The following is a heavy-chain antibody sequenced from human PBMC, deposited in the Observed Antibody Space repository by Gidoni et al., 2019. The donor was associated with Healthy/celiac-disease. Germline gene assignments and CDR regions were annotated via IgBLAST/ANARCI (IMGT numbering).Heavy chain of an antibody. CDR2: IYWDDDK. CDR3: AHRPPYYDILTGQNWFDP. CDR1: GFYLSTSGVG. J-gene: IGHJ5*02. V-gene: IGHV2-5*02. D-gene: IGHD3-9*01. Sequence: QITLKESGPTLVKPTQTPTLTCTFSGFYLSTSGVGVGWIRQPPGTPLEWLALIYWDDDKRYSPSLKSRLTITKDTSKNQVVLTMTNMDPVDTATYYCAHRPPYYDILTGQNWFDPWGQGTLVTVSS.